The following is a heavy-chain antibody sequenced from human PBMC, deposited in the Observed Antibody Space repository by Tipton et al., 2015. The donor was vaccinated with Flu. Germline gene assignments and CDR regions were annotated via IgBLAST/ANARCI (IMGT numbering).Heavy chain of an antibody. CDR2: IYYSGTT. Sequence: TLSLTCTVSGDSISSSSYYWGWIRQPPGKGLEWIGSIYYSGTTDYNPSLKSRVSISVDTSTNQFSLRLRSVTAADTAVYYCARHSRTRPFALWGQGSLVTVSS. V-gene: IGHV4-39*01. D-gene: IGHD3-16*01. CDR1: GDSISSSSYY. J-gene: IGHJ4*02. CDR3: ARHSRTRPFAL.